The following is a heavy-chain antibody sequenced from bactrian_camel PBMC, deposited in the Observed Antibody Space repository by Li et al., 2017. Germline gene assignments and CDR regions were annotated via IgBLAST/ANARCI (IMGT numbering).Heavy chain of an antibody. J-gene: IGHJ4*01. CDR2: ISSASSRI. V-gene: IGHV3S40*01. D-gene: IGHD3*01. CDR3: ATEGVLQGLDY. CDR1: GFDFETKS. Sequence: EVQLVESGGGLVQPGGSLRLSCKASGFDFETKSMSWVRQAPGKGLEWVTGISSASSRIVYSDSVKGRFTTSRDNAKSTVYLQMNSLKREDTAVYYCATEGVLQGLDYWGQGTQVTVS.